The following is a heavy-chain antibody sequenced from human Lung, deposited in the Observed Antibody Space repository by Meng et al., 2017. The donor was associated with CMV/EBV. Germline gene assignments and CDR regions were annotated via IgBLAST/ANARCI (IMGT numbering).Heavy chain of an antibody. D-gene: IGHD5-24*01. J-gene: IGHJ4*02. Sequence: GEXXKISCVGFGYRFTSYWIGWVRQMPGGGLEWMGIIYPGDSDIRYTPSFDGQVIISADKTVSTAYLQWSSLKASDSATDYCARVDMSTTWSFDYWGQGALVTVSS. CDR3: ARVDMSTTWSFDY. CDR1: GYRFTSYW. V-gene: IGHV5-51*01. CDR2: IYPGDSDI.